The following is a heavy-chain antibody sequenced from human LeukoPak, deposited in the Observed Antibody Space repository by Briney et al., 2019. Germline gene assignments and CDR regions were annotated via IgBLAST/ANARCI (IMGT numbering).Heavy chain of an antibody. J-gene: IGHJ4*02. CDR2: INPNSGGT. CDR1: GYTFTGYY. D-gene: IGHD3-10*01. CDR3: ARDSRVLWFGELLVEWYFDY. Sequence: ASVKLSCKASGYTFTGYYMHWVRQPPGQGLEWMGRINPNSGGTNYAQKFQGRVTMTRDTSISTAYMELSRLRSDDTAVYYCARDSRVLWFGELLVEWYFDYWGQGTLVTVSS. V-gene: IGHV1-2*06.